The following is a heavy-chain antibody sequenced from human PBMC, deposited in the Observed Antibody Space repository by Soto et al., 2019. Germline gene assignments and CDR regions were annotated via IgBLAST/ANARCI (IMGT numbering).Heavy chain of an antibody. CDR2: IWYDGSNK. J-gene: IGHJ6*02. CDR3: ARDLESGHYYYYYGMDV. V-gene: IGHV3-33*01. Sequence: PGGSLRLSWAAAGFTFSSYGMHWVRQAPGKGLEWVAVIWYDGSNKYYADSVKGRFTISRDNSKNTLYLQMNSLRAEDTAVYYCARDLESGHYYYYYGMDVWGQGTTVTVSS. CDR1: GFTFSSYG. D-gene: IGHD7-27*01.